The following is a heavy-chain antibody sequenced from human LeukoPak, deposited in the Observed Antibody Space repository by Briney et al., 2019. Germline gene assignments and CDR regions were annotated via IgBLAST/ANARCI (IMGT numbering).Heavy chain of an antibody. V-gene: IGHV5-51*01. D-gene: IGHD1-26*01. CDR1: GYGFSCDW. J-gene: IGHJ4*02. CDR3: ARAVGVYMEYYFDS. CDR2: IFPGDSDT. Sequence: GESLKISFQASGYGFSCDWIGWVRQMPGKGVGWMGIIFPGDSDTRYSPAFQGQVTISVDKSNSTAYLQWNSLEASDTAMYYCARAVGVYMEYYFDSWGQGILVTVSS.